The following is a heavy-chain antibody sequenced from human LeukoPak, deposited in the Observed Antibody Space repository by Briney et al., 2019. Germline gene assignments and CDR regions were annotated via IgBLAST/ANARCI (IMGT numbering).Heavy chain of an antibody. J-gene: IGHJ4*02. CDR2: ISTSSSYI. CDR1: GFTFSSYS. Sequence: KPGGSLRLSCAASGFTFSSYSMSWVRQAPGKGLEWVSSISTSSSYIFYADSVKGRFTISRDNAKNSLYLQMNSLRAEDTAVYYCASGQQWREDYWGQGTLVTVFS. CDR3: ASGQQWREDY. D-gene: IGHD6-19*01. V-gene: IGHV3-21*01.